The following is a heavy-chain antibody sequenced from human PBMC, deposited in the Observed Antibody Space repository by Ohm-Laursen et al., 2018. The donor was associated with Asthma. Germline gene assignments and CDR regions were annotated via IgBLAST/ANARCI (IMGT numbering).Heavy chain of an antibody. CDR2: ISSNGGST. J-gene: IGHJ4*02. D-gene: IGHD3-10*01. V-gene: IGHV3-64D*08. Sequence: SLRLSCSASGFTFSSYAMHWVRQAPGKGLEYVSAISSNGGSTYYADSVKGGFTISRDNSKNTLYLQMSSLRAEDTAVYYCVKGDRLLWFGELRYWGQGTLVTVSS. CDR1: GFTFSSYA. CDR3: VKGDRLLWFGELRY.